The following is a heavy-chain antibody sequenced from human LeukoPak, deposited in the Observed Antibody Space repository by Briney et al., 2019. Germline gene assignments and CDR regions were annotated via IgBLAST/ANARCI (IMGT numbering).Heavy chain of an antibody. CDR3: ASGDTGIDY. Sequence: PGGSLRLSCAASGFTFSSYAMHWVRQAPGKGLEWVAVISYDGSNKYYADSVKGRCTISRDNSKNTLYLQMNSLRAEDTAVYYCASGDTGIDYWGQGTLVTVSS. CDR1: GFTFSSYA. J-gene: IGHJ4*02. V-gene: IGHV3-30*01. CDR2: ISYDGSNK. D-gene: IGHD1-1*01.